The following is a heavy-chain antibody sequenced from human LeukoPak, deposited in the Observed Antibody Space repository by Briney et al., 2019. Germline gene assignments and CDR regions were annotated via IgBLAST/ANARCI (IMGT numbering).Heavy chain of an antibody. J-gene: IGHJ4*02. CDR1: GFTFNTYA. CDR3: VKTRGGSIAWSKGYYFDS. D-gene: IGHD2-15*01. Sequence: PGGSLRLSCAASGFTFNTYAMGWVRQAPGKGLEWVSTISGGGESTYYADSVKGRFSISGDNSKSTLFLQMNSLRAEDTAMYRCVKTRGGSIAWSKGYYFDSWGQGTLVTVSS. V-gene: IGHV3-23*01. CDR2: ISGGGEST.